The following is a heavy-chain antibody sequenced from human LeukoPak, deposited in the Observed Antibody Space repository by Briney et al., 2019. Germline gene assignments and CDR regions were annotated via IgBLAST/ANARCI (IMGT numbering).Heavy chain of an antibody. CDR3: AGDLHYYVAMDV. CDR2: IGSDGKT. D-gene: IGHD3-10*02. CDR1: RFPFSWYA. J-gene: IGHJ6*02. Sequence: GGSLRLSCEASRFPFSWYAMTWVRQVPGKGLEWVSSIGSDGKTHYSESVKGRFVISRDNFGGMVFLQLNSLRFEDTALYYCAGDLHYYVAMDVWGQGTTVTVSS. V-gene: IGHV3-23*01.